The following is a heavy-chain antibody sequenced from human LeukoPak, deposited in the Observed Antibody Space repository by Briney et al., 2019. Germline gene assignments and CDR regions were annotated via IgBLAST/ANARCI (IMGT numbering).Heavy chain of an antibody. CDR3: ARTMANLFDP. Sequence: ASVKVSCKASGYTFTGYYMHWVRQAPGQGLEWMGWINPNSGDTKYAQKFQGRVTMTSDTSPSTAYMELSRLRSDDTAVYYCARTMANLFDPWGQGTLVTVSS. CDR1: GYTFTGYY. J-gene: IGHJ5*02. D-gene: IGHD4/OR15-4a*01. V-gene: IGHV1-2*02. CDR2: INPNSGDT.